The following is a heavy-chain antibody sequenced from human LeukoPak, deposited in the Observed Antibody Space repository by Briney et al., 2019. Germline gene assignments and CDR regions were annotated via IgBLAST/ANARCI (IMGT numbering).Heavy chain of an antibody. CDR3: AKEHHSDYGDAPIFDS. V-gene: IGHV3-30*18. D-gene: IGHD4-17*01. Sequence: GGSLRLSCAASGFTFSRYGMHWVRQAPGKGLEWLTFISYDESNKYYTDSVKGRFAISRDNSKNTLHLQMNSLSTEDTAVYYCAKEHHSDYGDAPIFDSWGQGTLVTVSS. CDR1: GFTFSRYG. J-gene: IGHJ4*02. CDR2: ISYDESNK.